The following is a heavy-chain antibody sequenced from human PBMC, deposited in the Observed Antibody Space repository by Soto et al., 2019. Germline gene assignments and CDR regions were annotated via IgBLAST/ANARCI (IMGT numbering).Heavy chain of an antibody. CDR2: MNPNSVNT. CDR1: GYTFTSYD. D-gene: IGHD5-18*01. J-gene: IGHJ6*02. CDR3: AIARRGYRFGTSYHHPFGMDV. V-gene: IGHV1-8*01. Sequence: ASEKISCKASGYTFTSYDINWVRQATGQGLEWMGWMNPNSVNTGYAQKFQCRVTMTRNTSISTAYMELSSLRSEDTAVYYCAIARRGYRFGTSYHHPFGMDVWGQATFVTVAS.